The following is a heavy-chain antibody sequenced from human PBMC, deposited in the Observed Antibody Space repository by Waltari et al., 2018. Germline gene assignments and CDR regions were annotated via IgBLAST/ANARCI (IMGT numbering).Heavy chain of an antibody. J-gene: IGHJ6*02. D-gene: IGHD1-26*01. CDR2: INHSGST. Sequence: QVQLQQWGAGLLKPSETLSLTCAVYGGSFSGYYWSWIRQPPGKGLEWIGEINHSGSTNYNPSRKSRVTISVDTSKNQFSLKLSSVTAADTAVYYCARGPYSYGMDVWGQGTTVTVSS. CDR1: GGSFSGYY. CDR3: ARGPYSYGMDV. V-gene: IGHV4-34*01.